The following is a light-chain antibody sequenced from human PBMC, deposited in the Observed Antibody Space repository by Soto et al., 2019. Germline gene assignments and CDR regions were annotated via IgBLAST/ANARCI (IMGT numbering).Light chain of an antibody. CDR1: QSVGSN. J-gene: IGKJ1*01. CDR2: GAS. CDR3: QQYNKWPQT. V-gene: IGKV3-15*01. Sequence: EIILTQSPVTLSVSPGERATLSCRASQSVGSNLAWYQQKPGQAPRLLIYGASTRATGVPARFSGSGSGTDFTLTISSLQSEDLAVYHCQQYNKWPQTFGQGTKVESK.